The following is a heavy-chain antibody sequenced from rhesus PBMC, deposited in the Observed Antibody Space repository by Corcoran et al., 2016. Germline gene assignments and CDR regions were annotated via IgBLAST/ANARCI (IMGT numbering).Heavy chain of an antibody. V-gene: IGHV3S42*01. D-gene: IGHD4-23*01. CDR1: GFTFSNYW. CDR2: INSGGGST. Sequence: EVQLVESGGGLAKPGGSLRLSCAASGFTFSNYWMNWVRQTPGKGLEWISAINSGGGSTDYADSVKGRFTISRDNSKNTLSLQMNSLRAEDTAVYYCAKEPEYTNWGYYFDYWGQGVLVTVSS. CDR3: AKEPEYTNWGYYFDY. J-gene: IGHJ4*01.